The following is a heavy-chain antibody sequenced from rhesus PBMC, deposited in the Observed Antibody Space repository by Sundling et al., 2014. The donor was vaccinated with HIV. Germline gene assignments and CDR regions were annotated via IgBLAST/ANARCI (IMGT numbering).Heavy chain of an antibody. Sequence: EVHLVETGGGLVQPGGSLKLSCAASGFTFSNYGMSWVRQAPGKGLEWVSAINSGGGSTYYADSVKGRFTISRDNSKNTLSLQMNSLRAEDTAVYYCAKDGSKNSVLVVVARYHYGLDSWGQGVVVTVST. CDR3: AKDGSKNSVLVVVARYHYGLDS. D-gene: IGHD2-21*01. J-gene: IGHJ6*01. V-gene: IGHV3S42*01. CDR2: INSGGGST. CDR1: GFTFSNYG.